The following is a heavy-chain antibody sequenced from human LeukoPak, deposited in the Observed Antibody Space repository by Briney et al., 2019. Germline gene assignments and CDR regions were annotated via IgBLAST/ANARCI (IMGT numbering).Heavy chain of an antibody. CDR3: AELGITMIGGV. D-gene: IGHD3-10*02. Sequence: GGSLRLSCAASGFTFSSYEMNWVRQASGKGLEWVSYISSSGSTIYYADSVKGRFTISRDDAKNSLYLQMNSLRAEDTAVYYCAELGITMIGGVWGKGTTVTISS. CDR1: GFTFSSYE. V-gene: IGHV3-48*03. J-gene: IGHJ6*04. CDR2: ISSSGSTI.